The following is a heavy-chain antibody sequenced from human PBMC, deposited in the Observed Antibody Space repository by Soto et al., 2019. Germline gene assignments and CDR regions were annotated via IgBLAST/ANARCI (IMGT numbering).Heavy chain of an antibody. Sequence: LGGSLRLSCVASGFTFNNYAMTWVRQAPGKGLEWVSTISGSGRSTYYADSVKGRFTISRDNSKSTLFLQMNSLSVEDTAVYYCANLGIQFCLRLRGAGEGFYFCGQGTLVLVSS. CDR3: ANLGIQFCLRLRGAGEGFYF. J-gene: IGHJ5*01. V-gene: IGHV3-23*01. CDR1: GFTFNNYA. CDR2: ISGSGRST. D-gene: IGHD3-3*01.